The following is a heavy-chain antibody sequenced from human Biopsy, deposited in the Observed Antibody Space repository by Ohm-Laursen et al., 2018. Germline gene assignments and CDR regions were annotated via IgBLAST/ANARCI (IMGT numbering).Heavy chain of an antibody. D-gene: IGHD3-22*01. Sequence: SETLFLTCILSGDSITRSYWSWIRQPLGKGLEWIGYVSYSGNTKYNPSLKSRVIISADTSKNQFSLKLSSVTAADTAMYYCAAYYYDSSGYFYAFHYWGQGTLVTVSS. CDR1: GDSITRSY. CDR3: AAYYYDSSGYFYAFHY. V-gene: IGHV4-59*08. CDR2: VSYSGNT. J-gene: IGHJ4*02.